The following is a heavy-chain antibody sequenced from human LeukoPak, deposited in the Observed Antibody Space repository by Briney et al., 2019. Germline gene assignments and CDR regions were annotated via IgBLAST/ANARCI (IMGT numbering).Heavy chain of an antibody. CDR2: ITSGSGSNV. D-gene: IGHD6-13*01. Sequence: GGSPRLSCAASGFTFSSHAMSWVRQAPGKGLEWVPAITSGSGSNVYYTDSLKGRFTISRGNSKNTLYLQMNSLRAEDTAVYYCARHGSWSFDYCGQGTLVTVSA. V-gene: IGHV3-23*01. J-gene: IGHJ4*02. CDR1: GFTFSSHA. CDR3: ARHGSWSFDY.